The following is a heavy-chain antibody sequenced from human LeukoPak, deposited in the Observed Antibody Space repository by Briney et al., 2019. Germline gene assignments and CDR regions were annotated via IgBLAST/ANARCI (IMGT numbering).Heavy chain of an antibody. CDR3: ARVSGSYSPFDY. V-gene: IGHV1-18*01. Sequence: ASVKVSCKASGYTFTSYGSSWVRQAPGQGLEWMGWISAYNGNSNYAQKLQGRVTMTTDTSTSTAYMELRSLRSDDTAVYYCARVSGSYSPFDYWGQGTLVTVSS. CDR1: GYTFTSYG. D-gene: IGHD1-26*01. J-gene: IGHJ4*02. CDR2: ISAYNGNS.